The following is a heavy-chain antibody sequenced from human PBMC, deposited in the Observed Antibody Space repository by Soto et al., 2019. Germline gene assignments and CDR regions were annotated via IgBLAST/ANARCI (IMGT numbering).Heavy chain of an antibody. CDR2: IIPIFGTA. CDR1: GGTFSRYA. V-gene: IGHV1-69*06. Sequence: GASVKVSCKASGGTFSRYAISWVRQAPGQGLEWMGGIIPIFGTANYAQKFQGRVTITADKSTSTAYMELSSLRSEDTAVYYCARDLPSITIFGVVTNNWFDPWGQGTLVTVSS. J-gene: IGHJ5*02. D-gene: IGHD3-3*01. CDR3: ARDLPSITIFGVVTNNWFDP.